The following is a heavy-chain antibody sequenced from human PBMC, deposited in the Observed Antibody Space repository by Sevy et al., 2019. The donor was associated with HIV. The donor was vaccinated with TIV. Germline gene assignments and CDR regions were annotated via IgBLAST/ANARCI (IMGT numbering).Heavy chain of an antibody. CDR1: GFTFSSYE. Sequence: GGSLRLSCAASGFTFSSYEMNWVRQAPGKGLEWVSYISSSGSTIYYANSVKGRFTISRDNAKNSLYLQMNSLRAEDTAVYYCAREPRNYDILTGYSAGFQHWGQGTLVTVSS. CDR2: ISSSGSTI. CDR3: AREPRNYDILTGYSAGFQH. J-gene: IGHJ1*01. D-gene: IGHD3-9*01. V-gene: IGHV3-48*03.